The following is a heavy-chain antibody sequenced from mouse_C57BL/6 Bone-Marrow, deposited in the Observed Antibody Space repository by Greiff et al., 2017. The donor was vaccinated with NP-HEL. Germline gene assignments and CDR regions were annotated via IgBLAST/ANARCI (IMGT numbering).Heavy chain of an antibody. CDR1: GYTFTSYW. CDR3: ARGNYGSPRDYFDY. CDR2: IDPSDSYT. D-gene: IGHD1-1*01. J-gene: IGHJ2*01. Sequence: QVQLKQSGAELVMPGASVKLSCKASGYTFTSYWMHWVKQRPGQGLEWIGEIDPSDSYTNYNQKFKGKSTLTVDKSSSTAYMQLSSLTSEDSAVYYCARGNYGSPRDYFDYWGQGTTLTVSS. V-gene: IGHV1-69*01.